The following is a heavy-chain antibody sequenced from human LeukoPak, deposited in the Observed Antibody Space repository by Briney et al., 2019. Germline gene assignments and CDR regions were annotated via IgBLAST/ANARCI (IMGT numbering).Heavy chain of an antibody. CDR2: IYHSGST. CDR3: ARTPDPGIAAAGLYFDY. V-gene: IGHV4-30-2*01. D-gene: IGHD6-13*01. J-gene: IGHJ4*02. CDR1: GGSISSGGYY. Sequence: SETLSLTCTVSGGSISSGGYYWSWIRQPPGKGLEWIGYIYHSGSTYYNPSLKSRVTISVDRSKNQFSLKLSSVTAADTAVYYCARTPDPGIAAAGLYFDYWGQGTLVTVSS.